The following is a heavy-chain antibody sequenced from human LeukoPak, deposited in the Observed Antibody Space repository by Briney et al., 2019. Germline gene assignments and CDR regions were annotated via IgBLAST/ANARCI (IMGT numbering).Heavy chain of an antibody. CDR1: GFTFSSYA. CDR3: ARGGYSYGAADAFDI. Sequence: GGSLRLSCAASGFTFSSYAMHWVRQAPGKGLEYVSAISSNGGSTYYANSVKGRFTISRDNSKNTLYLQMGSLRAEDMAVYYCARGGYSYGAADAFDIWGQGTMVTVSS. J-gene: IGHJ3*02. D-gene: IGHD5-18*01. CDR2: ISSNGGST. V-gene: IGHV3-64*01.